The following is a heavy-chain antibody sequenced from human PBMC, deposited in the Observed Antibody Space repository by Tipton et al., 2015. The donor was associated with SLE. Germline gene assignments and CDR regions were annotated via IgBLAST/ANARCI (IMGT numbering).Heavy chain of an antibody. CDR3: ARGGYDFWSGPGNY. CDR2: INHSGSA. Sequence: TLSLTCAVYGGSFSGYHWSWIRQPPGKGLEWIGEINHSGSATYNPSLKSRVTISLDTSKNQFSLKLRSVTAADTAVYYCARGGYDFWSGPGNYWGQGPLVTVSS. V-gene: IGHV4-34*01. D-gene: IGHD3-3*01. J-gene: IGHJ4*02. CDR1: GGSFSGYH.